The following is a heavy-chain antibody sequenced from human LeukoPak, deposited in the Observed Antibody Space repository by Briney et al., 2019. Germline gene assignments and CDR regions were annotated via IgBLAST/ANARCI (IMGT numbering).Heavy chain of an antibody. CDR2: VYHSGST. CDR1: GGSISSGGYS. CDR3: AREGGGDGMDV. V-gene: IGHV4-30-2*01. J-gene: IGHJ6*04. Sequence: SQTLSLTCAVSGGSISSGGYSWSWIRQPPGKGLEWIGYVYHSGSTYYNPSLKSRVTISVDRSKNQFSLKLSSVTAADTAVYYCAREGGGDGMDVWGKGTTVTVSS.